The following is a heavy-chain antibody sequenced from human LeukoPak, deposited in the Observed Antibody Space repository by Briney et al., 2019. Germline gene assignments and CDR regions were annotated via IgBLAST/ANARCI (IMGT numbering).Heavy chain of an antibody. V-gene: IGHV1-2*04. CDR1: GYTLTGYY. CDR3: ARGGGVLWFGEFSEDYYYGMDV. Sequence: ASVKGSCKASGYTLTGYYMHWVRQAPGQGLEWMGWINPSSGGTNYAQKFQGWVTMTRDTSISTAYMELSRLRSDDTAVYYCARGGGVLWFGEFSEDYYYGMDVWGQGTTVTVSS. J-gene: IGHJ6*02. D-gene: IGHD3-10*01. CDR2: INPSSGGT.